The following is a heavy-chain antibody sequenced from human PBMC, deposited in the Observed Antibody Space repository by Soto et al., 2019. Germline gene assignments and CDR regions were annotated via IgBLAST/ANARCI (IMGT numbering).Heavy chain of an antibody. Sequence: GESLKISCAASGFTFSSYAMSWVRQAPGKGLEWVSAISGSGGSTYYADSVKGRFTISRDNSKNTLYLQMNSLRAEDTAVYYCAKDPSKNDYGDFYFDYWGQGTLVTVSS. D-gene: IGHD4-17*01. CDR2: ISGSGGST. CDR3: AKDPSKNDYGDFYFDY. J-gene: IGHJ4*02. V-gene: IGHV3-23*01. CDR1: GFTFSSYA.